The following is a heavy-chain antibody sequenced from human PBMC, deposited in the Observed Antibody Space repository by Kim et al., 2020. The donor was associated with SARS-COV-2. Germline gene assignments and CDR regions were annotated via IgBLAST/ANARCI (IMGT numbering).Heavy chain of an antibody. CDR3: MRADHGQHFDY. CDR1: GYTFSDYY. CDR2: ITPSGDST. Sequence: ASVKVSCKASGYTFSDYYMHWVRQAPGQGLEWMGIITPSGDSTNYTQKFQGRVTMTRDTSASTVYMELSSLRHDDTAIYFCMRADHGQHFDYWGQGTLVTVSS. V-gene: IGHV1-46*01. J-gene: IGHJ4*02.